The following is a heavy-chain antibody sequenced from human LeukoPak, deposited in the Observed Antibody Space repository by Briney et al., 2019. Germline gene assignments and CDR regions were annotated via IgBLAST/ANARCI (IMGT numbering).Heavy chain of an antibody. Sequence: TGGSLRLSCAASGFTFSTYSMNWVRQAPGKGLEWVSSISSSSSYIYYADSVKGRFTISRDNAKNSLYLQMNSLRAEDTAVYFCASLIAVAGLFDYWGQGTLVTVSS. CDR2: ISSSSSYI. J-gene: IGHJ4*02. V-gene: IGHV3-21*01. CDR1: GFTFSTYS. D-gene: IGHD6-19*01. CDR3: ASLIAVAGLFDY.